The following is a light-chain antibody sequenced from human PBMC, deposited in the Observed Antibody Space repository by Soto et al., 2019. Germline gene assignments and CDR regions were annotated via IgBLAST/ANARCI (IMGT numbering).Light chain of an antibody. CDR2: AAS. CDR1: QSINND. V-gene: IGKV1-39*01. Sequence: DIQMTQSPSSLSASVGDRVTITCRASQSINNDLNWYQQKPGKAPKLLSYAASTLQSGVPARFSGSGSGTDFTLTISSLQPEHFATSSCQQTYITPPTFGPGTKLEI. J-gene: IGKJ2*01. CDR3: QQTYITPPT.